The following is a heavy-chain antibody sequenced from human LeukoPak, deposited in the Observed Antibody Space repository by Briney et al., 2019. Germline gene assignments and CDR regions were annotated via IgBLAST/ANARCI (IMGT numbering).Heavy chain of an antibody. Sequence: GGSLRLSCAASEFIFSSYWMHWVRQAPGKGLVWVSRINSDGYSTNYVDSVKGRFTISRDNAKNTLYLQMNSLRAEDTAVYYCARAYYGSGKDSWGQGTLVTVSS. CDR1: EFIFSSYW. D-gene: IGHD3-10*01. J-gene: IGHJ4*02. CDR2: INSDGYST. CDR3: ARAYYGSGKDS. V-gene: IGHV3-74*01.